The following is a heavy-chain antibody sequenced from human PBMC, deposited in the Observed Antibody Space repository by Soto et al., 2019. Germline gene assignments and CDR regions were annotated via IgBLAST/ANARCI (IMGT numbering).Heavy chain of an antibody. Sequence: ASVKVSCKPSGYTFTNYYMHWVRQAPGQGLEWVGKINPSTGSTNYAQKFQGRVSVTRDTSTSTVYMELSSLRAEDTDVYYCAKDPRWSGSYGPFDYWGQGTLVTVSS. CDR1: GYTFTNYY. V-gene: IGHV1-46*01. CDR2: INPSTGST. D-gene: IGHD1-26*01. CDR3: AKDPRWSGSYGPFDY. J-gene: IGHJ4*02.